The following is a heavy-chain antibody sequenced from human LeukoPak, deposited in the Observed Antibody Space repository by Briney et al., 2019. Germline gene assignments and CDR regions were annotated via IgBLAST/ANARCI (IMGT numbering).Heavy chain of an antibody. Sequence: SETLSLTCTVSGGSISSYYWNWIRQPPGEGLEWIGYIYYSGSTNYNPSLKSRVTISVDTSKNQFSLKLSSVTAADTAVYYCARDSDSSGYDYLDYWGQGTLVTVSS. CDR2: IYYSGST. CDR3: ARDSDSSGYDYLDY. D-gene: IGHD3-22*01. J-gene: IGHJ4*02. CDR1: GGSISSYY. V-gene: IGHV4-59*01.